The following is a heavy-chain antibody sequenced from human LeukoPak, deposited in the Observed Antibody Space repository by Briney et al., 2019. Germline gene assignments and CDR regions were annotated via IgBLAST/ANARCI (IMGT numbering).Heavy chain of an antibody. V-gene: IGHV3-23*01. CDR3: AKDRSYCSSTSCYNWFDP. J-gene: IGHJ5*02. D-gene: IGHD2-2*01. CDR2: ISDSGGST. CDR1: GFTFSSYA. Sequence: GGSLRLSCAASGFTFSSYAMSWVRQAPGKGLEWVSAISDSGGSTYYADSVKGRFTISRDNSKNTLYLQMNSLRAEDTAAYYCAKDRSYCSSTSCYNWFDPWGQGTLVTVSS.